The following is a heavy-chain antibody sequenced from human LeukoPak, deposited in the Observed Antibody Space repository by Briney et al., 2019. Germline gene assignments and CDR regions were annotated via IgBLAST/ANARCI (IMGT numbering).Heavy chain of an antibody. CDR3: ARGRYSSRSGGYYFDI. Sequence: PGGSLRLSCAASGFTFSSSDMTWVRQAPRKGLEWVSLISGSGGRTYYADSVKGRFTISRDNSKNTLYLQMNSLRAEDTAVYYCARGRYSSRSGGYYFDIWGQGTLVTVSS. CDR1: GFTFSSSD. J-gene: IGHJ4*02. D-gene: IGHD2-2*01. CDR2: ISGSGGRT. V-gene: IGHV3-23*01.